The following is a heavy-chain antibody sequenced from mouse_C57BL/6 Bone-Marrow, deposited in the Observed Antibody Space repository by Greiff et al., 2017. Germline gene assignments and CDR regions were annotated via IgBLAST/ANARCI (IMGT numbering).Heavy chain of an antibody. V-gene: IGHV1-64*01. Sequence: VQLQQPGAELVKPGASVKLSCKASGYTFTSYWMHWVKQRPGQGLEWIGLIHPNSGSTNYNEKFKSKATLTVDKSSSTAYMQLSSLTSEDSAVYYCARKGSWYFDVWGRGTAVTVSS. CDR2: IHPNSGST. CDR3: ARKGSWYFDV. CDR1: GYTFTSYW. J-gene: IGHJ1*03.